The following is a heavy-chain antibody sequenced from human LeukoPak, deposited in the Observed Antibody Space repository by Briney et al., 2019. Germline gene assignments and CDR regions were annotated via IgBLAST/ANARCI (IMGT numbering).Heavy chain of an antibody. Sequence: SQTLSLTCTVSGGSISSGSYYWSWIRQPPGKGLEWIGQIHYRGSTSYNPSLKSRVTISVDTSKSQFSLKLISVTAADTAVYYCARHGGYDFDSWGQGTLVTVSS. CDR3: ARHGGYDFDS. D-gene: IGHD3-16*01. CDR1: GGSISSGSYY. CDR2: IHYRGST. J-gene: IGHJ4*02. V-gene: IGHV4-39*01.